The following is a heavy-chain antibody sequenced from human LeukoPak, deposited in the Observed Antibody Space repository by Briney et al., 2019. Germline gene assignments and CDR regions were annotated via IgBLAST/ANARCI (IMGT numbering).Heavy chain of an antibody. CDR2: ISGSGGST. J-gene: IGHJ4*02. Sequence: GGSLKLSCAASGFTFSSYAMSWVRQAPGKGLEWVSGISGSGGSTHYADSVKGRFTISRDNSKNTLYLQMNSLRAEDTAVYYCAKLSSGWHPRDYWGQGTLVTVSS. CDR3: AKLSSGWHPRDY. D-gene: IGHD6-19*01. CDR1: GFTFSSYA. V-gene: IGHV3-23*01.